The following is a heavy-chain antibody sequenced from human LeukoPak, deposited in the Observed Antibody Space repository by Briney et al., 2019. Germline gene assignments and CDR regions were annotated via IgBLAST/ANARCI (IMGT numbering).Heavy chain of an antibody. CDR2: IYYSGST. CDR3: ARDRQQLVRGDYFDY. V-gene: IGHV4-39*07. D-gene: IGHD6-13*01. J-gene: IGHJ4*02. CDR1: GGSISSSSYY. Sequence: SETLSLTCTVSGGSISSSSYYWGWIRQPPGKGLEWIGSIYYSGSTYYSPSLKSRVTMSVDTSRNQFSLKLSSVTAADTAVYYCARDRQQLVRGDYFDYCGQGTLVTVSS.